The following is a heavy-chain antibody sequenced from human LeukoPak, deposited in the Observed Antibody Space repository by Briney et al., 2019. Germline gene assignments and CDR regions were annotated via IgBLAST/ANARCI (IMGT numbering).Heavy chain of an antibody. Sequence: ASVKVSCKASGYTFTSYAMHWVRQAPGQRLEWMGWINAGNGNTKYSQKFQGRVTMTRDTSIGTAYLELSSLKSEDTAVYYCARTPPNWGADYWGQETLVTVSS. V-gene: IGHV1-3*01. CDR3: ARTPPNWGADY. D-gene: IGHD7-27*01. CDR2: INAGNGNT. J-gene: IGHJ4*02. CDR1: GYTFTSYA.